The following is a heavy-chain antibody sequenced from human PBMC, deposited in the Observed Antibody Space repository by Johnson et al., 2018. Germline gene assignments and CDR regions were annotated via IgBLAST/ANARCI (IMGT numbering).Heavy chain of an antibody. CDR3: GGDPSLFGYYGMDV. J-gene: IGHJ6*02. D-gene: IGHD3-3*01. CDR1: GFTFSSYG. Sequence: QVQLVQSGGGVVQPGRSLRLSCAASGFTFSSYGMHWVRQAPGKGLEWVAVISYDGSNKYYADSVKGRFTISTKNSKTTRYLQMNSLRAEETAVYYCGGDPSLFGYYGMDVWVQGTTVTVSS. V-gene: IGHV3-30*03. CDR2: ISYDGSNK.